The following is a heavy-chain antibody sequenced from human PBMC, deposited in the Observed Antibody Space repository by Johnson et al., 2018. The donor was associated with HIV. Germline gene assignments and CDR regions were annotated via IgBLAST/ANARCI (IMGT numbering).Heavy chain of an antibody. J-gene: IGHJ3*02. CDR3: ARSLPGRGSYYAFDI. D-gene: IGHD1-26*01. V-gene: IGHV3-53*01. Sequence: QPGGSLRLSCAASGFTVSSNYMRWVRQAPGKGLEWVSVIYSGGSTYYADSVKGRFTISRDNSKNTLYLQMNSLRAEDTAVYYCARSLPGRGSYYAFDIWGQGTMVTVSS. CDR1: GFTVSSNY. CDR2: IYSGGST.